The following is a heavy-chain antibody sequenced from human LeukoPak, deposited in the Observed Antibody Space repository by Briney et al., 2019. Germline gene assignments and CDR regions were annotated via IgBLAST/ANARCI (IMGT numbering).Heavy chain of an antibody. J-gene: IGHJ6*02. D-gene: IGHD6-13*01. V-gene: IGHV1-8*01. CDR3: ARIYSSSWMLAYYYYGMDV. CDR1: GYTFTSYD. Sequence: SVKVSCKASGYTFTSYDINWVRQAPGQGLEWMGWMNPNSGNTGYAQKLQGRVTMTRNTSISTAYMELSSLRSEDTAVYYCARIYSSSWMLAYYYYGMDVWGQGTTVTVSS. CDR2: MNPNSGNT.